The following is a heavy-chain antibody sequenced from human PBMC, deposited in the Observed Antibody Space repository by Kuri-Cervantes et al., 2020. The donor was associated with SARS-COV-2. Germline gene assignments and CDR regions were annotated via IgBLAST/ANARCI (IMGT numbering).Heavy chain of an antibody. J-gene: IGHJ5*02. V-gene: IGHV1-8*01. CDR1: GYTLTELS. CDR3: ARGHYDILTGIEQGFDP. D-gene: IGHD3-9*01. CDR2: MNPNSGNT. Sequence: ASVKVSCKVSGYTLTELSMHWVRQAPGKGLEWMGWMNPNSGNTGYAQKFQGRVTMTRNTSISTAYMELSSLRSEDTAVYYCARGHYDILTGIEQGFDPWGQGTLVTVSS.